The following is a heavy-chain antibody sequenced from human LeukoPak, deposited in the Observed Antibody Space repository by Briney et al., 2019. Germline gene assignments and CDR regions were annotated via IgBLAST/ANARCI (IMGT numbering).Heavy chain of an antibody. V-gene: IGHV1-2*02. Sequence: ASVKVSCKASGYTFTGYYMHGVRQAPGQGLEWVGLINPNSGGTNYAHKFQGRVTMTRDTSISTAYMEVSRLRSDDTAVYDCARRGRAYSSSSRWFDPWGQGTLVTVSS. CDR1: GYTFTGYY. CDR2: INPNSGGT. D-gene: IGHD6-6*01. CDR3: ARRGRAYSSSSRWFDP. J-gene: IGHJ5*02.